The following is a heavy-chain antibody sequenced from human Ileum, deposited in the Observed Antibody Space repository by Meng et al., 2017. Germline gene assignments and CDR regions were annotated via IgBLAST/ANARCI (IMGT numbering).Heavy chain of an antibody. J-gene: IGHJ4*02. Sequence: QSGPGDVQPSPTLSLTLASSGASHFNNSATLNWVRQSPSRGLEWMGRTYYKYEEYNDDALSVNSRITVNPDTSKNQISLQLNSVTPDDTAVYYCAREAHLAAFGHWGQGTLVTVSS. CDR2: TYYKYEEYN. D-gene: IGHD6-25*01. CDR3: AREAHLAAFGH. CDR1: GASHFNNSAT. V-gene: IGHV6-1*01.